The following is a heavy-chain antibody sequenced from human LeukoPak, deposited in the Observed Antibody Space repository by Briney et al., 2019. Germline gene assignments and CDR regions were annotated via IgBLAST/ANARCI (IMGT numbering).Heavy chain of an antibody. CDR3: AKCSSSSFDAFDI. CDR1: GVTFSSYW. D-gene: IGHD2-2*01. J-gene: IGHJ3*02. Sequence: GGSLRLSCAASGVTFSSYWMSWVRQAPGKGLEWVANIKQDGSEKYYVDSVKGRFTISRDNAKNSLYLQMNSLRAEDTAVYYCAKCSSSSFDAFDIWGQGTMVTVSS. CDR2: IKQDGSEK. V-gene: IGHV3-7*01.